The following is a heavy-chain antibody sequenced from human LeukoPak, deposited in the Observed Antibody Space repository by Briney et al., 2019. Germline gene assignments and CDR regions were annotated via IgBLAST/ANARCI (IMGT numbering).Heavy chain of an antibody. CDR1: GGSISSGSYY. CDR3: ARVTGYVMEDYFDY. Sequence: PSQTLSLTCTVSGGSISSGSYYWSWIRQPPGKGLDWIGFIYHNGRTDYDPSLKSRVTISADTSKNQFSLRLSSVTAADTAVYYCARVTGYVMEDYFDYWGQGTLVTVSS. D-gene: IGHD6-13*01. V-gene: IGHV4-61*01. J-gene: IGHJ4*02. CDR2: IYHNGRT.